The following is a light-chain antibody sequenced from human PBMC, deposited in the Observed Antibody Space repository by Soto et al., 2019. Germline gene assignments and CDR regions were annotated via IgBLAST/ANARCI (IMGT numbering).Light chain of an antibody. Sequence: QSVLTQPPSASGSPGQSVTISCTGTSSDVGGYNYVSWYQQHPGKAPKLMIYEVSKRPSGVPYRFSGSKSGNTASLTVSGLQAEDEADYYCSSYAGSNNFGVFGTGTKLTVL. CDR2: EVS. V-gene: IGLV2-8*01. CDR1: SSDVGGYNY. J-gene: IGLJ1*01. CDR3: SSYAGSNNFGV.